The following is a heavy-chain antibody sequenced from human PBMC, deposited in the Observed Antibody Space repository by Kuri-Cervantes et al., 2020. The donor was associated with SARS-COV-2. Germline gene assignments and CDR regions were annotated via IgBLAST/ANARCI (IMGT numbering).Heavy chain of an antibody. J-gene: IGHJ6*02. CDR2: ISSSGTTI. CDR1: GFTFSSYE. V-gene: IGHV3-48*03. CDR3: AREGTGTTDYYDMDV. Sequence: GESLKISCAASGFTFSSYEMNWVRQAPGKGLEWISYISSSGTTISYADSVKDRFTISRDNAKNSLYLQMNSLRAEDTAIYYCAREGTGTTDYYDMDVWGQGTTVTVSS. D-gene: IGHD1-7*01.